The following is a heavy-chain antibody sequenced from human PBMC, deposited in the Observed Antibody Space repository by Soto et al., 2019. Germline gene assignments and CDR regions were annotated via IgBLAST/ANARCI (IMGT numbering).Heavy chain of an antibody. V-gene: IGHV3-21*01. CDR3: ARESEDLTSNFDY. J-gene: IGHJ4*02. CDR1: GFTFTRYS. Sequence: LRLSCAASGFTFTRYSMNWVRQAPGKGLEWVSSISSTTNYIYYADSMKGRFTVSRDNAKNSVYLDMNSLSAEDTAVYYCARESEDLTSNFDYWGQGTLVPSPQ. CDR2: ISSTTNYI.